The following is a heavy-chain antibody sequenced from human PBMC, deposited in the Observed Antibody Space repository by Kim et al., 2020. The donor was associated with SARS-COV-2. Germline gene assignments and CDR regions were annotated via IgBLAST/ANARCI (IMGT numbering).Heavy chain of an antibody. J-gene: IGHJ4*02. D-gene: IGHD3-10*01. Sequence: ADSVRGRFNISRDNDKKTLYLQMDSLRVEDTAVYYCAKDVLYVPGRGYFDSWGQGVLVTVSS. CDR3: AKDVLYVPGRGYFDS. V-gene: IGHV3-23*01.